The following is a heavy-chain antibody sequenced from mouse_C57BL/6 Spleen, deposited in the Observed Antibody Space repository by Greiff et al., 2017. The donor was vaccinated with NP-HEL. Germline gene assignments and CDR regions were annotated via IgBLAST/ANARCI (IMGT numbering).Heavy chain of an antibody. CDR1: GYAFSSYW. CDR2: IYPGDGDT. D-gene: IGHD2-5*01. V-gene: IGHV1-80*01. J-gene: IGHJ4*01. CDR3: AKGIVVGYAMDY. Sequence: VQLQQSGAELVKPGASVKISCKASGYAFSSYWMNWVKQRPGKGLEWIGQIYPGDGDTNYNGKFKGKATLTADKSSSTAYMQLSSLTSEDSAVYFCAKGIVVGYAMDYWGQGTSVTVSS.